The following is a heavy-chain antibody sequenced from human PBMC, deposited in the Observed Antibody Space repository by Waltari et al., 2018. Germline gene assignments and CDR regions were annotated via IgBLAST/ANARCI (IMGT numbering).Heavy chain of an antibody. V-gene: IGHV3-33*01. D-gene: IGHD3-10*01. CDR2: IWYDGSNK. CDR1: GFTFSSYG. Sequence: QVQLVESGGGVVQPGRSLRLSCAASGFTFSSYGMHWVRPAPGKGLEWVAVIWYDGSNKYYADSVKGRFTISRDNSKNTLYLQMNSLRAEDTAVYYCARCITMVRGVIITYDAFDIWGQGTMVTVSS. J-gene: IGHJ3*02. CDR3: ARCITMVRGVIITYDAFDI.